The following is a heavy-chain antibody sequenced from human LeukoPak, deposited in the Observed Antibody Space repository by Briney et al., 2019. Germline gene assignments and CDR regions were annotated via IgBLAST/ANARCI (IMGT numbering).Heavy chain of an antibody. J-gene: IGHJ4*02. V-gene: IGHV4-59*01. CDR1: GFTFSSYA. D-gene: IGHD2-2*01. CDR3: AREAPVPAATFDY. CDR2: ISYSGST. Sequence: PGGSLRLSCAASGFTFSSYAMSWIRQPPGKGLEWIGYISYSGSTNYNPSLKSRVTISVDTSKNQFSLKLSSVTAADTAVYYCAREAPVPAATFDYWGQGTLVTVSS.